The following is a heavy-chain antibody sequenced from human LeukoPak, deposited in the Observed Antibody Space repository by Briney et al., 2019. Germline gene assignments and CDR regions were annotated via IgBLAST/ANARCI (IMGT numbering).Heavy chain of an antibody. CDR1: GGSISSGGYY. V-gene: IGHV4-61*08. Sequence: SETLSLTCTVSGGSISSGGYYWSWIRQHPGKGLEWIGYIYYSGSTNYNPSLKSRVTITVDTSKNQFSLKLSSVAAADTAVYYYARGAYSGYDQYYFDYWGQGTLVTVSS. J-gene: IGHJ4*02. CDR2: IYYSGST. D-gene: IGHD5-12*01. CDR3: ARGAYSGYDQYYFDY.